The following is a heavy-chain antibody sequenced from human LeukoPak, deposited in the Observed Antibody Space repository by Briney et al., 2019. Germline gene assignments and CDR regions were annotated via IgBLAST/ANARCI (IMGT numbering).Heavy chain of an antibody. CDR3: ARHKSGAPTTVTPKELGGPLFFDY. J-gene: IGHJ4*02. CDR2: IYYSGST. Sequence: PSEALSLTCTVSGGSISSYYWSWIRQPPGKGLEWIGYIYYSGSTNYNPSLKSRVTISVDTSKNQFSLKLSSVTAADTAVYYCARHKSGAPTTVTPKELGGPLFFDYWGQGTLVTVSS. CDR1: GGSISSYY. D-gene: IGHD4-17*01. V-gene: IGHV4-59*08.